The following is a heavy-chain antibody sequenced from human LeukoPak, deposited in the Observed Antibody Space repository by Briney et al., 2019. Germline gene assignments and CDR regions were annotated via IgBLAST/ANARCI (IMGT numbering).Heavy chain of an antibody. CDR1: GGSISSSSYY. CDR2: IYYSGSA. J-gene: IGHJ3*01. D-gene: IGHD5-24*01. CDR3: TRYKRWLQFPDAFDV. V-gene: IGHV4-39*01. Sequence: SETLSLTCTVSGGSISSSSYYWGWIRQPPGRGLEWIGSIYYSGSAYYIPSLKSRVTISVDTSKNQFSLKLSSVTAADTAIYYCTRYKRWLQFPDAFDVWGQGTMVTVSS.